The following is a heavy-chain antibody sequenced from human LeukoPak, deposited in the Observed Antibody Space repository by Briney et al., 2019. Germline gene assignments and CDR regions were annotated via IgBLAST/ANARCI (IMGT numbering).Heavy chain of an antibody. CDR1: GGSINFYY. CDR3: ARVESGYSYGPIDY. D-gene: IGHD5-18*01. V-gene: IGHV4-59*01. CDR2: IYYSGST. Sequence: PSETLSLTCTVSGGSINFYYWSWFRQPPGKGLEWIGYIYYSGSTNYNPSLKSRVTISVDTSKNQFSLKVRSVTAEDRAVYYCARVESGYSYGPIDYWGQGTLVTVCS. J-gene: IGHJ4*02.